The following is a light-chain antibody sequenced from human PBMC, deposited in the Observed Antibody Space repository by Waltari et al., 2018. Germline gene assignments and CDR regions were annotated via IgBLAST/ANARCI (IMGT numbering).Light chain of an antibody. V-gene: IGKV1-39*01. Sequence: DIQMTQSPLSLSASVGDRVTIACRASQNIRGYLNWYQQKPGRAPRLLIFAASSLQSGVPSRFSGSGSETDFTLSIFSLQPEDIATYYCQESYSNMYTFGQGTKLEI. CDR1: QNIRGY. CDR3: QESYSNMYT. CDR2: AAS. J-gene: IGKJ2*01.